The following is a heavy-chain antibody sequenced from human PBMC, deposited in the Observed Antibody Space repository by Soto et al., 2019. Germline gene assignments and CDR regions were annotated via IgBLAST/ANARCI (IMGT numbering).Heavy chain of an antibody. V-gene: IGHV3-30-3*01. D-gene: IGHD6-6*01. CDR2: ISYDGSNK. CDR3: AKDPTSIADTSPYNWFDP. J-gene: IGHJ5*02. CDR1: GFTFSSYA. Sequence: PGGSLRLSCAASGFTFSSYAMHWVRQAPGKGLEWVAVISYDGSNKYYADSVKGRFTISRDNSKNTLYLQMNSLRAEDTAVYYCAKDPTSIADTSPYNWFDPWGQGTLVTVSS.